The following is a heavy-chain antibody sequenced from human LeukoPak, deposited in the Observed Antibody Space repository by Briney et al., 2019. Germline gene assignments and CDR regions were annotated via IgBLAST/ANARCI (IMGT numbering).Heavy chain of an antibody. CDR3: ARLTRTTSPSSIPFDY. Sequence: SETLSLTCTVSGASISNNSDYWGWIRQPPGKGLEWIGSIYYSATTFYNPSLKSRVTIFVDTSKDQFSLRLSSVTAADTAVYYCARLTRTTSPSSIPFDYWGQGTLVIVSS. V-gene: IGHV4-39*01. D-gene: IGHD1-1*01. J-gene: IGHJ4*02. CDR2: IYYSATT. CDR1: GASISNNSDY.